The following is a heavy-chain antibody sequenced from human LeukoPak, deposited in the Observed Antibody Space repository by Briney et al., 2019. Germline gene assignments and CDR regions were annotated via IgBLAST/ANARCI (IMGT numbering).Heavy chain of an antibody. V-gene: IGHV3-23*01. CDR2: ISGSGGST. Sequence: GGSLRLSCAASGFTFNNYAMSWLRQAPGKGLEWVSTISGSGGSTYYADSVKGRFTISRDNSKNTLYVQMSSLRADDTAVYYCAKGYYYGSGSYSTFDYWGQGTLVTVSS. D-gene: IGHD3-10*01. CDR3: AKGYYYGSGSYSTFDY. CDR1: GFTFNNYA. J-gene: IGHJ4*02.